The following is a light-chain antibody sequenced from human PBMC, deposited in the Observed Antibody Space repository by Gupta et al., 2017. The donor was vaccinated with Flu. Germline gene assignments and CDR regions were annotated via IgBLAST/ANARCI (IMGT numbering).Light chain of an antibody. CDR1: QSLMHSEGYNN. Sequence: DIVMTQSPLSLPVTPGEPASLSCRSSQSLMHSEGYNNLDWYRQKPGQSPQLLMYSGSKRAYGVSGRFSGSGSGTDFTLKSSRGEAEDVGVYYCMQDLPTISFGQGTQVDIK. CDR2: SGS. J-gene: IGKJ5*01. V-gene: IGKV2-28*01. CDR3: MQDLPTIS.